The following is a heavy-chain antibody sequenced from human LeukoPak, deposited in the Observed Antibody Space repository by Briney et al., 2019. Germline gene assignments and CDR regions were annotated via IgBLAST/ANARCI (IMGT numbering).Heavy chain of an antibody. CDR3: ARGPYGGSSPFDY. V-gene: IGHV4-34*01. J-gene: IGHJ4*02. D-gene: IGHD4/OR15-4a*01. CDR1: GGSFSGYY. Sequence: PSETLSLTCAVYGGSFSGYYWRWLRQPPRKGLEWIGEINHSGSTNYNPSLKSRVTISVDTSKNQFSLKLSSVTAADTAVYYCARGPYGGSSPFDYWGQGTLVTVSS. CDR2: INHSGST.